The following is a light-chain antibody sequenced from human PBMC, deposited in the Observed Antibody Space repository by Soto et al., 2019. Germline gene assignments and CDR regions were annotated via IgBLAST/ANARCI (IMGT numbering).Light chain of an antibody. Sequence: DIQTTQVPSSLSASLRHAVTMTCRASQSISTYLTWYQQKPGKAPNLLIYAAYNLQSGVPSRFSGSGSGTDFTLTISSLQPEDFAAYYCQQSYDMPWKFGKGTKVDIK. V-gene: IGKV1-39*01. J-gene: IGKJ1*01. CDR2: AAY. CDR1: QSISTY. CDR3: QQSYDMPWK.